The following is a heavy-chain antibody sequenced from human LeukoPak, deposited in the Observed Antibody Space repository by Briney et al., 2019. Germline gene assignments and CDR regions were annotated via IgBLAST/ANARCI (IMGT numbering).Heavy chain of an antibody. Sequence: GGSLRLSCSAAGLTFSSCVMHWVRQAPGKGLEYVSAISSNGGSTYYADSVKGRFTISRDNSKNTLYLQMGSLRAEDTAVYYCAAVTIDSWGQGTLVTVSS. J-gene: IGHJ5*01. D-gene: IGHD4-17*01. CDR2: ISSNGGST. CDR3: AAVTIDS. CDR1: GLTFSSCV. V-gene: IGHV3-64D*06.